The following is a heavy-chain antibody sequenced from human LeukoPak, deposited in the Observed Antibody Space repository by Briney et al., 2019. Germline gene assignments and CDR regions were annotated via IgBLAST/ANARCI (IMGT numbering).Heavy chain of an antibody. V-gene: IGHV3-30-3*01. J-gene: IGHJ4*02. Sequence: PGGSLRLSCAASGFTFSTYAMHWVRQGPGKGLEWVAVISYDGSNKYYADSVKGRFTISRDNSKNTLYLQMSSLSAEDTAVYYCARTTTPHYYGSGSYAFGYWGQGTLVTVPS. CDR1: GFTFSTYA. D-gene: IGHD3-10*01. CDR2: ISYDGSNK. CDR3: ARTTTPHYYGSGSYAFGY.